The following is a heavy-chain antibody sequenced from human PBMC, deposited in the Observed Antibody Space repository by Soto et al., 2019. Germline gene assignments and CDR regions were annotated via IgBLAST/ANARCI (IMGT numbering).Heavy chain of an antibody. Sequence: GGSLRLSCAASGFTFSSSAMSWVRQTPGKGLEGVSGISGSGDSTYYAESLKGRFTISRDNSKNTLYLQMDSLRAEDTAVYFCAKAFFSTTSANYYYMDVWGKGTTVTVSS. CDR1: GFTFSSSA. J-gene: IGHJ6*03. CDR3: AKAFFSTTSANYYYMDV. V-gene: IGHV3-23*01. D-gene: IGHD2-2*01. CDR2: ISGSGDST.